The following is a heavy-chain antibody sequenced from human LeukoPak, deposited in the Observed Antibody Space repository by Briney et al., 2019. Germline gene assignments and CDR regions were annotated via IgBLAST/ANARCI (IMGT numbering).Heavy chain of an antibody. V-gene: IGHV4-59*01. CDR2: IYYIGST. J-gene: IGHJ4*02. D-gene: IGHD3/OR15-3a*01. Sequence: SETLSLTCAVYGGSFSGYYWSWIRQPPGKGLEWIGYIYYIGSTNYNPSLKSRVTISVDTSKNQFSLKLSSVTAADTAVYYCARSHSVWTSFDYWGQGTLVTVSS. CDR1: GGSFSGYY. CDR3: ARSHSVWTSFDY.